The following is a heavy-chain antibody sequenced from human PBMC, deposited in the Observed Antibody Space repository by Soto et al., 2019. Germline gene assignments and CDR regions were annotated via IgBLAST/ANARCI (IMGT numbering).Heavy chain of an antibody. D-gene: IGHD3-3*01. Sequence: QVPLVESGGGVVQPGRSLRLSCAASGFTFSSYAMHWVRQAPGKGLEWVAVISYDGSNKYYADSVKGRFTISRDNSKNTLYLQMNSLRAEDTAVYYCARAPGRSERLNWFDPWGQGTLVTVSS. J-gene: IGHJ5*02. CDR1: GFTFSSYA. CDR2: ISYDGSNK. V-gene: IGHV3-30-3*01. CDR3: ARAPGRSERLNWFDP.